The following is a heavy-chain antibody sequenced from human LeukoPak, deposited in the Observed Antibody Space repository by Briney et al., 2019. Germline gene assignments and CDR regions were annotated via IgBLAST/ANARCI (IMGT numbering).Heavy chain of an antibody. J-gene: IGHJ4*02. V-gene: IGHV3-30*04. CDR1: GFTFSSYA. D-gene: IGHD3-9*01. CDR3: ARDEPRYYDILTGYYGLCDY. Sequence: GGSLRLSCAASGFTFSSYAMHWVRQAPGKGLEWVAVISYDGSNKYYADSMKGRFTISRDNSKNTLYLQMNSLRAEDTAVYYCARDEPRYYDILTGYYGLCDYWGQGTLVTVSS. CDR2: ISYDGSNK.